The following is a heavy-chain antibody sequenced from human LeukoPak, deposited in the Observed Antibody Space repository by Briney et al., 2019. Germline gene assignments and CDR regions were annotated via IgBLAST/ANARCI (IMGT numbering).Heavy chain of an antibody. CDR3: ARRYSYGSFDY. D-gene: IGHD5-18*01. Sequence: GGSLRLSCAASGFTLSSTYMSWVRQAPGKGLEWVSVIYSGGGTYYADSVKGRFTISRDNSKNMLYLQMNSLRAEDTAVYYCARRYSYGSFDYWGQGTLVTVSS. V-gene: IGHV3-53*01. CDR1: GFTLSSTY. CDR2: IYSGGGT. J-gene: IGHJ4*02.